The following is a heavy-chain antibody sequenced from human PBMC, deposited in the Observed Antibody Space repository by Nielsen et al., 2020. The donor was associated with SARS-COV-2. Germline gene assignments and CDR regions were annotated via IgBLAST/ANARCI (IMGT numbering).Heavy chain of an antibody. CDR3: ARTRNDILTGYYLLGYYFDY. D-gene: IGHD3-9*01. J-gene: IGHJ4*02. V-gene: IGHV3-9*01. CDR1: GFTFDDYA. CDR2: ISWNSGSI. Sequence: GGSLRLSCAASGFTFDDYAMHWVRQAPGKGLEWVSGISWNSGSIGYADSVKGRFTISRDNSKNTLYLQMNSLRAEDTAVYYCARTRNDILTGYYLLGYYFDYWGQGTLVTVSS.